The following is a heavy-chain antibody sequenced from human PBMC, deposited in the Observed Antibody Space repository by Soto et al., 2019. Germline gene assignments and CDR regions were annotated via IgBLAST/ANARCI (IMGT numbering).Heavy chain of an antibody. D-gene: IGHD2-15*01. CDR3: AKDKDIVVVVAARTGRYFDL. J-gene: IGHJ2*01. Sequence: GGSLRLSCAASGFTFSSYAMSWVRQAPGKGLEWVSAISGSGGSTYYADSVKGRFTISRDNSKNTLYLQMNSLRAEDTAVYYCAKDKDIVVVVAARTGRYFDLWGRGTLVTVSS. CDR2: ISGSGGST. V-gene: IGHV3-23*01. CDR1: GFTFSSYA.